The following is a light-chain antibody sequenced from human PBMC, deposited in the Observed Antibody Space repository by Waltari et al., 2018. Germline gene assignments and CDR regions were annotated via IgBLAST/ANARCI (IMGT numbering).Light chain of an antibody. CDR2: DVT. Sequence: SALTQPDSVSGSPGQSITISCSGIGSDSGGCNYVSWYQQPPVEAPKVIIYDVTNRPSGVSNRFSGSKSGRSASLTISGLQTEDEADYYCSSFTSSTTGIFGGGTKLTVL. J-gene: IGLJ2*01. V-gene: IGLV2-14*03. CDR1: GSDSGGCNY. CDR3: SSFTSSTTGI.